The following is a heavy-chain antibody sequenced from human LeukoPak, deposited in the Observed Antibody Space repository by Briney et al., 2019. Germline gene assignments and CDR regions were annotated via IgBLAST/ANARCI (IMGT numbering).Heavy chain of an antibody. CDR2: ISAYNGNT. CDR3: ARGGYCSGGSCYNWFDP. V-gene: IGHV1-18*04. CDR1: GYTFTGYY. Sequence: ASVKVSCKASGYTFTGYYMHWVRQAPGQGLEWMGWISAYNGNTNYAQKLQGRVTMTTDTSTSTAYMELRSLRSDDTAVYYCARGGYCSGGSCYNWFDPWGQGTPVTVSS. J-gene: IGHJ5*02. D-gene: IGHD2-15*01.